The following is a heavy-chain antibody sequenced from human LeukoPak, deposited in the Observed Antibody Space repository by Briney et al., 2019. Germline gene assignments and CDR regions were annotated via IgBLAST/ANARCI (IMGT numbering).Heavy chain of an antibody. Sequence: QAGGSLRLSCAASGSTFDDYGMSWVRQAPGKGLEWVSGISWNSGSIGYADSVKGRFTISRDNAKNSLYLQMNSLRAEDTALYYCAKDASGYSYGGGYYFDYWGQGTLVTVSS. CDR2: ISWNSGSI. J-gene: IGHJ4*02. D-gene: IGHD5-18*01. V-gene: IGHV3-9*01. CDR3: AKDASGYSYGGGYYFDY. CDR1: GSTFDDYG.